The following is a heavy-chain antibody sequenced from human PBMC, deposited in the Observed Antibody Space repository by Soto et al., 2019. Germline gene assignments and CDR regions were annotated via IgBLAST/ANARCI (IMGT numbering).Heavy chain of an antibody. D-gene: IGHD4-4*01. CDR2: IFHRGSA. Sequence: SETLSLTCDISGGSIISNHWLSCFRQAPGKGLEWIGEIFHRGSANHNPSLKSRLTLSVDKSKNQISLILTSVTAADTAVYFCARKNCPSNVCYLFDIWGLGTMVTGSS. J-gene: IGHJ4*02. CDR3: ARKNCPSNVCYLFDI. CDR1: GGSIISNHW. V-gene: IGHV4-4*02.